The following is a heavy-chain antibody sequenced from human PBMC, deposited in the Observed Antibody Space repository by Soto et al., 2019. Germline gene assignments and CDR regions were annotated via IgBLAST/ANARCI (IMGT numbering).Heavy chain of an antibody. CDR2: IKHDGSEI. CDR1: GFGFSGYS. CDR3: VRVGWGYSYGNGMDG. Sequence: QVQLVESGGGVVQPGGSLRLSCLASGFGFSGYSMHLVRQAPGKGLDWVAVIKHDGSEIYYADSVKGRFTISKDDSKNTLHLQMNALRVDDTALYYCVRVGWGYSYGNGMDGWGQGTTVTVFS. D-gene: IGHD5-18*01. V-gene: IGHV3-30-3*01. J-gene: IGHJ6*02.